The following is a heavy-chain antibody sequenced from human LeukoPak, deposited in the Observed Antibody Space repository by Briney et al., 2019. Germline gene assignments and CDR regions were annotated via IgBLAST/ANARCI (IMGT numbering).Heavy chain of an antibody. CDR1: GGSFSGYY. V-gene: IGHV4-34*01. Sequence: PSETLSLTCAVYGGSFSGYYWSWIRQPPGKGLEWIGEINHSGSTNYNPSLKSRVTISVDTSKNQFPLKLSSVTAADTAVYYCARGPYDFWSGYLGLPYYYYGMDVWGQGTTVTVSS. J-gene: IGHJ6*02. D-gene: IGHD3-3*01. CDR3: ARGPYDFWSGYLGLPYYYYGMDV. CDR2: INHSGST.